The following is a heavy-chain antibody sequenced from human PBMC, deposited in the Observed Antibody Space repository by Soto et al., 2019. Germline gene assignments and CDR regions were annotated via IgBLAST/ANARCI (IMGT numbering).Heavy chain of an antibody. Sequence: AASVKVSCKASGYTFTGYYMHWVRQAPGQGLEWMGWINPNSGGTNYAQKFQGWVTMTRDTSISTAYMELSRLRSDDTAVYYCARSELGDYGSGSYDYYYYGMDVWGQGTTVTVSS. V-gene: IGHV1-2*04. CDR3: ARSELGDYGSGSYDYYYYGMDV. D-gene: IGHD3-10*01. CDR2: INPNSGGT. CDR1: GYTFTGYY. J-gene: IGHJ6*02.